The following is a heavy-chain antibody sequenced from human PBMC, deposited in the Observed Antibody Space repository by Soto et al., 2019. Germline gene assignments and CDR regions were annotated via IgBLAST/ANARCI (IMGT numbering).Heavy chain of an antibody. CDR3: ARSIVLMVYASNNWFDP. CDR2: IIPIFGTA. Sequence: ASVKVSCKASGGTFSSYAISWVRQAPGQGLEWMGGIIPIFGTANYAQKFQGRVTITADESTSTAYMELSSLRSEDTAVYYCARSIVLMVYASNNWFDPWGQGTLVTAPQ. CDR1: GGTFSSYA. J-gene: IGHJ5*02. V-gene: IGHV1-69*13. D-gene: IGHD2-8*01.